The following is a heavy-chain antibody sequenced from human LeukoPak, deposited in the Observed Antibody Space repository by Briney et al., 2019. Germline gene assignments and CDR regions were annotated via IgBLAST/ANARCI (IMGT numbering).Heavy chain of an antibody. D-gene: IGHD1-1*01. Sequence: GGSLRLSCAASGFTFSSYAMSWVRQAPGKGLEWVAIISYDGSNRCYADSVKGRFTISRDSSKNTLYLQMNSLRAEDTAVYYCAKVKTRGLYYFDYWGQGTLVTVSS. CDR1: GFTFSSYA. CDR3: AKVKTRGLYYFDY. CDR2: ISYDGSNR. V-gene: IGHV3-30*18. J-gene: IGHJ4*02.